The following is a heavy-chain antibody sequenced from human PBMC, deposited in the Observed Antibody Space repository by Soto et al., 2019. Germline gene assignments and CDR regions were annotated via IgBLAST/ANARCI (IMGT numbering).Heavy chain of an antibody. CDR2: IVVGSGNT. J-gene: IGHJ5*02. Sequence: KVACKASGFPFTSSALQWVRQARGQRLEWIGWIVVGSGNTNYAQKFQERVTTTRDMSTSTAYMELSSLRSEDTAVYYCAAFGGYSRFDPWGQGTLVTVSS. V-gene: IGHV1-58*01. D-gene: IGHD3-10*01. CDR1: GFPFTSSA. CDR3: AAFGGYSRFDP.